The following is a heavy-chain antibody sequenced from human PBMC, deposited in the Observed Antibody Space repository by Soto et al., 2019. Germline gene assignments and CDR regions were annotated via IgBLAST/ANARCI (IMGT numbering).Heavy chain of an antibody. Sequence: ASVKVSCKASGYNLIVYDMYWVRQAPGQGLEWMGWINPRNGATNYAQKFQGRVTMTRGTSINTAYMELSGLRSDDTAIYYCARLPPPDLYYYGMDVWGQGTTVTVSS. V-gene: IGHV1-2*02. CDR3: ARLPPPDLYYYGMDV. CDR1: GYNLIVYD. CDR2: INPRNGAT. J-gene: IGHJ6*02.